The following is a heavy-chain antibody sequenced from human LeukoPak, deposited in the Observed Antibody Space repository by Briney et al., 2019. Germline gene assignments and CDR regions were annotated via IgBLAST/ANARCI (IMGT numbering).Heavy chain of an antibody. V-gene: IGHV3-49*03. Sequence: GRSLRLSCAASGFNFGVVAMDWIRQAPGKGLEWVGFIRHREYGGTAEYAASVNGRFAISRDDSKSIVYLQMNDLRTKDTGVYYCARERAGDVDYWGLGTLVTVSS. CDR1: GFNFGVVA. CDR3: ARERAGDVDY. J-gene: IGHJ4*02. CDR2: IRHREYGGTA.